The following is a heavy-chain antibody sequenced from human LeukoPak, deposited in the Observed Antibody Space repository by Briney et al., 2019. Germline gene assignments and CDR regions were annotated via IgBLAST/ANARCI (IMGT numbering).Heavy chain of an antibody. J-gene: IGHJ4*02. CDR3: AREAKPYSSSWYITDY. D-gene: IGHD6-13*01. V-gene: IGHV4-38-2*02. Sequence: SETLSPTCAVSGYSISSGYYWGWIRQPPGKGLEWIGSIYHSGSTYYNPSLKSRVTISVDTSKNQFSLKLSSVTAADTAVYYCAREAKPYSSSWYITDYWGQGTLVTVSS. CDR2: IYHSGST. CDR1: GYSISSGYY.